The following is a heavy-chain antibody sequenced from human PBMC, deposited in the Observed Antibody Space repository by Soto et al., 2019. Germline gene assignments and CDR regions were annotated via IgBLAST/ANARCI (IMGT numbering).Heavy chain of an antibody. D-gene: IGHD2-15*01. J-gene: IGHJ4*02. CDR1: GLNFEKCS. V-gene: IGHV3-21*04. CDR3: AADTGDIEVVPATT. Sequence: GGSLRLSCTASGLNFEKCSFNWVRQPPGKGPEWLASISTASTYIRYADSGKGRFTISRDNARNSLSLQMMRLRADDTAMYYCAADTGDIEVVPATTWGQGTLVTVSS. CDR2: ISTASTYI.